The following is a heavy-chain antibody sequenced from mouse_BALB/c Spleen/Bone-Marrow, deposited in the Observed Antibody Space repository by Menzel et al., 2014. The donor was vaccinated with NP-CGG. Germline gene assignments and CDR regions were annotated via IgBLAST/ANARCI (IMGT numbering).Heavy chain of an antibody. V-gene: IGHV1-18*01. Sequence: EVQLVESGPELVKPGASVKMSCKASGYTFXDFNMDWVKQSHGKSLEWIGNINPNNGGTIYNQKFKGRATLTVDTSSRTAYMEFRSLTSEDTAVYFCAREERGFDYWGQGTTLTVSS. CDR2: INPNNGGT. J-gene: IGHJ2*01. CDR3: AREERGFDY. CDR1: GYTFXDFN.